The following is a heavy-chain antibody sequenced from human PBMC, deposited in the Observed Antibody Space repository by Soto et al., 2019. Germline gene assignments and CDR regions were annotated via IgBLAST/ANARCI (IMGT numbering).Heavy chain of an antibody. D-gene: IGHD1-26*01. Sequence: VQLVQSGAEVKNPGYSVKLSCKASGDTFTSYASSWVRQAPGQGLEWMGGIIPIFGTATYAQKFRGRVTITADESTSTAYMELSSLRSEDTAVYYCARDAARGSYSVGLNWFDPWGQGTLVTVSS. J-gene: IGHJ5*02. CDR2: IIPIFGTA. V-gene: IGHV1-69*01. CDR1: GDTFTSYA. CDR3: ARDAARGSYSVGLNWFDP.